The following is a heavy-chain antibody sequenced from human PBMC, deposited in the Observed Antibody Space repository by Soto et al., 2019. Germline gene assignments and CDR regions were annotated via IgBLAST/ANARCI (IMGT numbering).Heavy chain of an antibody. CDR3: AQSLWDTSGWKTDY. V-gene: IGHV4-59*01. D-gene: IGHD6-19*01. CDR1: GDSISSLY. Sequence: QVQLQESGPGLVKPSETLSLTCTVSGDSISSLYWSWIRQPPGKGLEWIGYIYYSGSINYNPSLKRRVTIAVDPSKNQFSLRLSSVTAADTAVYYCAQSLWDTSGWKTDYWGQGTLVTVSS. J-gene: IGHJ4*02. CDR2: IYYSGSI.